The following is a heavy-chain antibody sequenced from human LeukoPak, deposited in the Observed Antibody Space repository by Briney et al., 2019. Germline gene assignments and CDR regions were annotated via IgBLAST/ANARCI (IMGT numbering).Heavy chain of an antibody. J-gene: IGHJ4*02. V-gene: IGHV3-23*01. CDR1: GFTFSSYA. D-gene: IGHD4-17*01. CDR2: INDVGSST. Sequence: PGGSLRLSCAASGFTFSSYAMSWVRQAPGKGLEWVSAINDVGSSTYYADSVKGRFTISRDNSKNTLYLQMNSLRAEDTAIYYCAKVVGDFNFWGQGTLVTVSS. CDR3: AKVVGDFNF.